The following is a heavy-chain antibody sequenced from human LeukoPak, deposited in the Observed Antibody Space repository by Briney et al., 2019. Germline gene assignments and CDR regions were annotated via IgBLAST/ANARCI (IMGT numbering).Heavy chain of an antibody. D-gene: IGHD5-24*01. V-gene: IGHV3-23*01. CDR1: GITFSSYG. CDR2: ISGSGGST. CDR3: AKRKNGYNLGGSFDY. J-gene: IGHJ4*02. Sequence: GGSLRLSCAASGITFSSYGMSWVRQAPGKGLEWVSAISGSGGSTYYADSVKGRFTISRDNSKNTLYLQMNSLRAEDTAVYYCAKRKNGYNLGGSFDYWGQGTLVTVSS.